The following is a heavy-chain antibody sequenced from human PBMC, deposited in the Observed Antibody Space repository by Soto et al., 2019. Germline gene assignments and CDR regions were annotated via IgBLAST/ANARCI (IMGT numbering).Heavy chain of an antibody. J-gene: IGHJ6*02. CDR3: AREDIVVVVAASYYYYYGMDV. V-gene: IGHV3-30-3*01. D-gene: IGHD2-15*01. CDR1: GFTFSSYA. Sequence: ESGGGVVQPGRSLRLSCAASGFTFSSYAMHWVRQAPGKGLEWVAVISYDGSNKYYADSVKGRFTISRDNSKNTLYLQMNSLRAEDTAVYYCAREDIVVVVAASYYYYYGMDVWGQGTTVTVSS. CDR2: ISYDGSNK.